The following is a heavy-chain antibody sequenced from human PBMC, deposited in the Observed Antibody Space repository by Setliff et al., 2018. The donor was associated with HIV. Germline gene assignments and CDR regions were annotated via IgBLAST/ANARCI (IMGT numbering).Heavy chain of an antibody. J-gene: IGHJ6*02. V-gene: IGHV5-51*01. CDR1: GYSFTNYW. CDR2: IYPGDSDT. D-gene: IGHD2-2*03. Sequence: PGESLKISCKGSGYSFTNYWIGWVRQMPGKGLEWMGIIYPGDSDTRYSPSFQGQVTISADKSISTAYLQWSSLKASDTAMYYCARHGYCSGTSCSEYYYYYGTDVWGQGTTVTVS. CDR3: ARHGYCSGTSCSEYYYYYGTDV.